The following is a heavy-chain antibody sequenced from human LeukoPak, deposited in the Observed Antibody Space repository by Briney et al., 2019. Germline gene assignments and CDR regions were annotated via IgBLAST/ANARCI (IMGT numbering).Heavy chain of an antibody. J-gene: IGHJ6*02. D-gene: IGHD2-2*01. CDR1: GFTFSSYW. V-gene: IGHV3-74*01. CDR3: AKDHCSSTSCSTYYYYYGMDV. Sequence: GGSLRLSCAASGFTFSSYWMHWVRQAPGKGLVWVSRINSDGSSTSYADSVKGRFTISRDNAKNTLYLQMNSLRAEDTAVYYCAKDHCSSTSCSTYYYYYGMDVWGQGATVTVSS. CDR2: INSDGSST.